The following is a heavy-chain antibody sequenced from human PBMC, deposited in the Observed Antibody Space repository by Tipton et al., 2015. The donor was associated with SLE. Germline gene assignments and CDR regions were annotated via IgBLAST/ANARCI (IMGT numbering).Heavy chain of an antibody. CDR1: GGSMRNYY. J-gene: IGHJ4*02. CDR3: ARVTNYCNGGICYGFYFEY. D-gene: IGHD2-15*01. CDR2: IYYTGGT. Sequence: TLSLTCTVSGGSMRNYYWSWIRQPPGKGLEWIGYIYYTGGTNYNPSLQTRVSISVDTSKNQFSLKLSSVAAADTAVYYCARVTNYCNGGICYGFYFEYWGQGTLVTVSS. V-gene: IGHV4-59*01.